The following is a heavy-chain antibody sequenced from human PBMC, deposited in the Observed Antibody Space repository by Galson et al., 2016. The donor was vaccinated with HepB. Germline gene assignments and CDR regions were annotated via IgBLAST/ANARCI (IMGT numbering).Heavy chain of an antibody. V-gene: IGHV4-30-4*08. CDR2: IYYSGSS. CDR1: GGSFSASS. J-gene: IGHJ6*02. D-gene: IGHD2-2*01. CDR3: ARVVDSTFDRKYYGMDV. Sequence: TLSLTCTFDGGSFSASSWTWIRQPPGKGLEWIGHIYYSGSSYYNPSLKSRVSISIDTSKNHFSLKLNSVTAADTAVYYCARVVDSTFDRKYYGMDVWGRGTTITVSS.